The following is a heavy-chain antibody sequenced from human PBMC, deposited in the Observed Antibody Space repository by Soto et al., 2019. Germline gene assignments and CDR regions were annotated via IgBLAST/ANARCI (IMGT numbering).Heavy chain of an antibody. D-gene: IGHD1-26*01. V-gene: IGHV4-28*03. CDR2: IYYSGST. J-gene: IGHJ4*02. CDR1: GYSISRSNC. CDR3: VRASRGSYSVYFYY. Sequence: SETLSLTCAVSGYSISRSNCWGWIRQPQGKGLEWIGYIYYSGSTYYNPSLKSRVTMSVDTSKNQFSLKLSSVTAVDTAVYYCVRASRGSYSVYFYYRAQGTLVTVSA.